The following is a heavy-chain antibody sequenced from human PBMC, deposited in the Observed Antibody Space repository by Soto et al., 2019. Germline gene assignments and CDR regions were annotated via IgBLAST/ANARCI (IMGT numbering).Heavy chain of an antibody. V-gene: IGHV1-8*01. CDR1: GYTVTSYD. CDR2: VNPNNGHT. Sequence: QVQLVQSGAEVKKPGASVKVSCKASGYTVTSYDINWVRQATGQGLEWMGWVNPNNGHTGYAQKFQGRVTMTRNTSISTAYMEPDSVRSEDTAVYYCVRMFYYGSGSWVEWGQGTLVTVSS. CDR3: VRMFYYGSGSWVE. D-gene: IGHD3-10*01. J-gene: IGHJ4*02.